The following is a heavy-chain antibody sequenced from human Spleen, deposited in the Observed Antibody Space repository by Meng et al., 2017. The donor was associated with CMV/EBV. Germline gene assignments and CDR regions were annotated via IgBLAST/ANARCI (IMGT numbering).Heavy chain of an antibody. V-gene: IGHV3-21*01. Sequence: GESLKISCTVSGFTFSTYSLNWVRQAPGKGLEWVSSISDSSFHIYYAESVKGRFTVSRDNAKNSLYLQMNSLRAEDTAVYYCARERSWGPDYWGQGTLVTVSS. CDR3: ARERSWGPDY. CDR1: GFTFSTYS. CDR2: ISDSSFHI. D-gene: IGHD3-16*01. J-gene: IGHJ4*02.